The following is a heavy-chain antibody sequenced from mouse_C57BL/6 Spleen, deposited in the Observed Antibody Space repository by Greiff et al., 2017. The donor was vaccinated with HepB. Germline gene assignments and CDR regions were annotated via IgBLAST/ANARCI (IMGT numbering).Heavy chain of an antibody. CDR3: ARKGYPYYFDY. CDR1: GYTFTDYY. CDR2: INPYNGGT. Sequence: EVQLQQSGPVLVKPGASVKMSCKASGYTFTDYYMNWVKQSHGKSLEWIGAINPYNGGTSYNQKFKGKATLTVDKSSSTAYMELNSLTSEDSAVYYCARKGYPYYFDYWGQGTTLTVSS. D-gene: IGHD2-2*01. J-gene: IGHJ2*01. V-gene: IGHV1-19*01.